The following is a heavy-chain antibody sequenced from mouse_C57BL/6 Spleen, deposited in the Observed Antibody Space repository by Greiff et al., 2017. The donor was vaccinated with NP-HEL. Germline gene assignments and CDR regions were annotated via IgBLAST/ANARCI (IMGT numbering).Heavy chain of an antibody. CDR2: IHPNSGST. J-gene: IGHJ1*03. CDR1: GYTFTSYW. CDR3: ARGGLLRFGYFDV. V-gene: IGHV1-64*01. Sequence: VQLQQPGAELVKPGASVKLSCKASGYTFTSYWMHWVKQRPGQGLEWIGMIHPNSGSTNYNEKFKSKATLTVDKSSSTAYMQLSSLTSEDSAVYYCARGGLLRFGYFDVWGTGTTVTVSS. D-gene: IGHD2-3*01.